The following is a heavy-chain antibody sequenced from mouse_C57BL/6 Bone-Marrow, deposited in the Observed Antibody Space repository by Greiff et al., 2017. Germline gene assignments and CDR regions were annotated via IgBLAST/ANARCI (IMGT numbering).Heavy chain of an antibody. CDR3: ARAGPLGRSFDY. CDR1: GYTFTSYW. CDR2: IYPTSGRT. V-gene: IGHV1-55*01. D-gene: IGHD4-1*01. Sequence: QVQLQQPGAELVKPGASVKMSCKASGYTFTSYWITWVKQRPGQGLEWIGDIYPTSGRTNYNEKFKSKAILTVDTSSNTAYMHPSSLTSEDSAVFSGARAGPLGRSFDYWGQGTTLTVSS. J-gene: IGHJ2*01.